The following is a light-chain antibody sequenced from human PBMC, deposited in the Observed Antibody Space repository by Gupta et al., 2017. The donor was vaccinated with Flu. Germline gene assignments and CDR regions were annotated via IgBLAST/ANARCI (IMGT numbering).Light chain of an antibody. CDR3: RQTLQTPLT. CDR1: QTRLHSNGNSY. J-gene: IGKJ2*01. V-gene: IGKV2-28*01. CDR2: SAS. Sequence: DIVMTQSPLSLRVTPGEPASISCRSSQTRLHSNGNSYLDWHRQKPGQSPQLLIYSASKRASGVPDRFSGSGSGTDFTLKISRVEADDVGVYYCRQTLQTPLTFGQGTKLDI.